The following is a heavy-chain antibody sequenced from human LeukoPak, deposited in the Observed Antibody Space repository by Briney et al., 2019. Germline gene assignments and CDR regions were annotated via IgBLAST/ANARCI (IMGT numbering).Heavy chain of an antibody. J-gene: IGHJ4*02. CDR1: GYTFTSYY. CDR3: ASGMTYYYDSSGYGMDV. V-gene: IGHV1-46*01. Sequence: GASVKVSCKASGYTFTSYYMHWVRQAPGQGLEWMGIINPSGGSTSYAQKFQGRVTMTRDTSTSTVYMELSSLRSEDTAVYYCASGMTYYYDSSGYGMDVWGRGTLVTVSS. CDR2: INPSGGST. D-gene: IGHD3-22*01.